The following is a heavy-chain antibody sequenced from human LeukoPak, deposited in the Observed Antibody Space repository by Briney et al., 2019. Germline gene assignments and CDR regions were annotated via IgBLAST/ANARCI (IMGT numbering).Heavy chain of an antibody. CDR3: ARDQYSSSWNWFDP. D-gene: IGHD6-13*01. V-gene: IGHV3-21*01. J-gene: IGHJ5*02. CDR1: GFTFSSYS. CDR2: ISSSSSYI. Sequence: PGGSLRLPCAASGFTFSSYSMNWVRQAPGKGLEWVSSISSSSSYIYYADSVKGRFTISRDNAKNSLYLQMNSLRAEDTAVYYCARDQYSSSWNWFDPWGQGTLVTVSS.